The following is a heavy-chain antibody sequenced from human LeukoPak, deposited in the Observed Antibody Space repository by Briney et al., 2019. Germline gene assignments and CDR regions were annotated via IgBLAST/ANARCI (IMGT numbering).Heavy chain of an antibody. V-gene: IGHV4-59*01. CDR1: GGSISSYY. CDR3: ARDKYSSSWYNWFDP. CDR2: IYYSGST. D-gene: IGHD6-13*01. J-gene: IGHJ5*02. Sequence: PSETLSLTCTVSGGSISSYYWSWIRQPPGKGLEWIGYIYYSGSTNYNPSLKSRVTISVDTSKNQFSVKLSSVTAADTAVYYCARDKYSSSWYNWFDPWGQGTLVTVSS.